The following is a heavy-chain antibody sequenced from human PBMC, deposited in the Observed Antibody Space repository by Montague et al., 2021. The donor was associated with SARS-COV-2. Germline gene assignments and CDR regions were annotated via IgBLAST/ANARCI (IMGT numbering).Heavy chain of an antibody. CDR2: ISFTGGT. Sequence: SETLSLTCTVSGGSISTSFWSWVRQPPGKGPEWIAFISFTGGTNYNPSLKSRVVVSIDTSKRQGSLTVNSVTAADSDVYYCERGSRLQYLEWSVGRYYYYGMDVWGQGTTVTVSS. CDR3: ERGSRLQYLEWSVGRYYYYGMDV. V-gene: IGHV4-59*01. CDR1: GGSISTSF. D-gene: IGHD3-3*01. J-gene: IGHJ6*02.